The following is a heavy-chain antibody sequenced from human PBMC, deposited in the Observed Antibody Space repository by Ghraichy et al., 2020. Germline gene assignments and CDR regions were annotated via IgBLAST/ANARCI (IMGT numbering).Heavy chain of an antibody. CDR3: ARDIWGPDRGWFDP. Sequence: ASVKVSCKALGYTFIRSSMHWVRQAPGERLEWVGWISGGNGNTKYSQKFQGRVTITRDTSASTTYMELRSLRSEDTAMYYCARDIWGPDRGWFDPWGQGTLVTVSS. CDR2: ISGGNGNT. CDR1: GYTFIRSS. J-gene: IGHJ5*02. D-gene: IGHD3-16*01. V-gene: IGHV1-3*01.